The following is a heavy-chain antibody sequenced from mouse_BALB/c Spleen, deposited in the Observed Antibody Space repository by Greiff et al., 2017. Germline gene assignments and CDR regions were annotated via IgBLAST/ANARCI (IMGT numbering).Heavy chain of an antibody. CDR3: ARENWDYYAMDY. D-gene: IGHD4-1*01. CDR2: IRNKANGYTT. V-gene: IGHV7-3*02. J-gene: IGHJ4*01. CDR1: GFTFTDYY. Sequence: EVQVVESGGGLVQPGGSLRLSCATSGFTFTDYYMSWVRQPPGKALEWLGFIRNKANGYTTEYSASVKGRFTISRDNSQSILYLQMNTLRAEDSATYYCARENWDYYAMDYWGQGTSVTVSS.